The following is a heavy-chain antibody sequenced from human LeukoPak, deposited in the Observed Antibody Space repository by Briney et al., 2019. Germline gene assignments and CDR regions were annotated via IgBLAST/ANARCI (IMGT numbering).Heavy chain of an antibody. Sequence: GGSLRLSCAASGFTFNIYSMNWVRQAQGKGLEWISYITSNLATIRYADSVRGRFTISRDNAGKSLFLHMNSLRDDDTAVYYCARSVEGHFDYWGQGTLVTVSS. CDR3: ARSVEGHFDY. D-gene: IGHD2-21*01. CDR2: ITSNLATI. J-gene: IGHJ4*02. CDR1: GFTFNIYS. V-gene: IGHV3-48*02.